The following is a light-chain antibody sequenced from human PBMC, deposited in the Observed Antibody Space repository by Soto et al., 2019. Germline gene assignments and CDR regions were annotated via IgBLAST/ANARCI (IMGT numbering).Light chain of an antibody. CDR1: SSDVGGYNY. Sequence: QSVLTQPASVSGSPGQSITISCTGTSSDVGGYNYVSWYQHHPGKAPKLMVYEVSNRPSGVSNRFSGSKSGNTASLTISGLQAEDEAEYYCSSYTGISTVVFGGGTKVTVL. V-gene: IGLV2-14*01. J-gene: IGLJ2*01. CDR3: SSYTGISTVV. CDR2: EVS.